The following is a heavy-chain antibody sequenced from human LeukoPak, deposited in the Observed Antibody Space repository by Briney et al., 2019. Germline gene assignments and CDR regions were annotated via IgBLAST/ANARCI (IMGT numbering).Heavy chain of an antibody. J-gene: IGHJ4*02. CDR1: GFTFSSYA. Sequence: PGGSLRLSCAASGFTFSSYALSWVRQAPGKGLEWVSSIRTSGGSTHYADSVKGRFTISRDNSNNTLFLQMMSLRAEDTAVYHCVKNAYDFWSAYNYWGQGTLVTVSS. CDR3: VKNAYDFWSAYNY. V-gene: IGHV3-23*01. CDR2: IRTSGGST. D-gene: IGHD3-3*01.